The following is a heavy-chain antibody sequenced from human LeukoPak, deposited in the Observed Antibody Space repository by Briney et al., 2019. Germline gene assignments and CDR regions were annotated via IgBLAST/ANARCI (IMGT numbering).Heavy chain of an antibody. CDR1: GFTFSNYG. CDR2: ISGSGGSP. V-gene: IGHV3-23*01. CDR3: AKVDVAATEPSNFDY. D-gene: IGHD2-15*01. Sequence: GGSLRLSCAASGFTFSNYGMSWVRQAPGKGLEWVSAISGSGGSPYYADSVKGRFTISRDNSKNTLYLQMNSLRAEDTAVYYCAKVDVAATEPSNFDYWGQGTLVTVSS. J-gene: IGHJ4*02.